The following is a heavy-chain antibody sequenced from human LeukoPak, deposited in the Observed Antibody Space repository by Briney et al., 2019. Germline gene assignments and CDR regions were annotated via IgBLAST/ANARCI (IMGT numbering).Heavy chain of an antibody. CDR2: ISYDGRNK. V-gene: IGHV3-30*18. Sequence: GGSLRLSCAASGFTFSSSGMHWVRQAPGKGLEWVAVISYDGRNKYYADSVKGRFTMSRDNSKNTVYLQMNSLRAEDTAVYYCAKVRIGVAGALDYWGQGAPVTVSS. CDR1: GFTFSSSG. J-gene: IGHJ4*02. D-gene: IGHD1-26*01. CDR3: AKVRIGVAGALDY.